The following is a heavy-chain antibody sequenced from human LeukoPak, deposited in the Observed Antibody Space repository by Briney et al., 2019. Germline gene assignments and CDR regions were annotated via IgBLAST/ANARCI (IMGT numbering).Heavy chain of an antibody. V-gene: IGHV4-59*01. CDR2: IDYRGST. J-gene: IGHJ3*02. CDR3: ARSRSGYSYDHAAFDI. D-gene: IGHD5-18*01. CDR1: GGSISNYY. Sequence: SETLSLTCTVSGGSISNYYWSWIRQPPGKGLEWIAYIDYRGSTTYNPSLKSRVTISVDTSRNQFSLKLSPVTAADTAVYYCARSRSGYSYDHAAFDIWGQGTMVTVSS.